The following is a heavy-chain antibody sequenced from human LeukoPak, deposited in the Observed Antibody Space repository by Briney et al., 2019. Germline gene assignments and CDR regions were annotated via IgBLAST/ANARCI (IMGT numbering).Heavy chain of an antibody. CDR3: AKRDGSGSYHFDY. Sequence: GGSLRLSCAASGFTFSSYAMSWVRQAPGKGLEWVSAISGSGGSTYYADSVKGRFTISRDNSMNTLYLQMNSLRAEDTAVYYCAKRDGSGSYHFDYWGQGTLVTVSS. D-gene: IGHD3-10*01. J-gene: IGHJ4*02. CDR1: GFTFSSYA. V-gene: IGHV3-23*01. CDR2: ISGSGGST.